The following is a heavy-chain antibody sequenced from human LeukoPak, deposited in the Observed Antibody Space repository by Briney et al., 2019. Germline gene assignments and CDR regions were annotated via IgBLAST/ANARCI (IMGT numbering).Heavy chain of an antibody. CDR3: ARETYYYDSSGLPHYYMDV. CDR2: ISYSGST. CDR1: GGSISSGDYY. J-gene: IGHJ6*03. V-gene: IGHV4-30-4*02. Sequence: SETLSLTCAVYGGSISSGDYYWNWIRQPPGKGLEWIGYISYSGSTYFNPSLRSRVTISVDTSENQFSLKLSSVTAADTAVYYFARETYYYDSSGLPHYYMDVWGKGTTVTVSS. D-gene: IGHD3-22*01.